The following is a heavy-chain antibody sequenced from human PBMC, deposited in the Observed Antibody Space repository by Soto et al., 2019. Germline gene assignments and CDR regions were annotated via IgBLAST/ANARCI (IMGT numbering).Heavy chain of an antibody. J-gene: IGHJ5*02. Sequence: EVQLVESGGGLVQPGGSLRLSCTASGFTFSSYWMNWVRQAPGKGLEWVGNIKEDGSEKFYVDSVKGRFTISRDNAKNSLYLDMNSLRVEDTAIYFCARDFGGPWGRGTLVTVSS. D-gene: IGHD1-26*01. CDR1: GFTFSSYW. V-gene: IGHV3-7*05. CDR3: ARDFGGP. CDR2: IKEDGSEK.